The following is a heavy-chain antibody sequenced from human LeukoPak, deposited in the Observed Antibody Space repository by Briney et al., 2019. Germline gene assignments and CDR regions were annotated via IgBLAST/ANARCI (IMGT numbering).Heavy chain of an antibody. V-gene: IGHV1-24*01. J-gene: IGHJ5*02. D-gene: IGHD2-8*01. CDR2: FDPEDGET. Sequence: GASVRASCTVSGYTLTELSMHWVRQTPGKGLEWMGGFDPEDGETIYAQKFQGRVTMTEDTSTDTAYVELSSLRSEDTAMYYCATDKYGGFDPWGQGTLVTVSS. CDR1: GYTLTELS. CDR3: ATDKYGGFDP.